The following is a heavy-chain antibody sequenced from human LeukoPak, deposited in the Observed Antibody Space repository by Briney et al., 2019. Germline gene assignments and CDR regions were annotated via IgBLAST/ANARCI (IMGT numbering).Heavy chain of an antibody. CDR2: INHSGST. CDR3: ARSLEALLYAD. J-gene: IGHJ3*01. Sequence: SETLSLTCAVYGGSFSGYYWSWIRQPPGKGLEWIGEINHSGSTNYNPSLKSRVTISVDTSKNQFSLKLSSVTAADTAVYYCARSLEALLYADWGQGTMVTVSS. V-gene: IGHV4-34*01. CDR1: GGSFSGYY. D-gene: IGHD3-3*01.